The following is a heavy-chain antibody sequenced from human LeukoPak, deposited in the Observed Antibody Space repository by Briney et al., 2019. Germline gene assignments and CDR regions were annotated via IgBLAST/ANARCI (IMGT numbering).Heavy chain of an antibody. CDR3: ASTAAAGDY. Sequence: SQTLSLTCTVSGGSISSGGYYWSWIRQPAGKGLEWIGRIYTSGSTNYNPSLKSRVTMSVDTSKNQFSLKLSSVTAADTAVYYCASTAAAGDYWGQGTLVTVSS. D-gene: IGHD6-13*01. CDR1: GGSISSGGYY. J-gene: IGHJ4*02. V-gene: IGHV4-61*02. CDR2: IYTSGST.